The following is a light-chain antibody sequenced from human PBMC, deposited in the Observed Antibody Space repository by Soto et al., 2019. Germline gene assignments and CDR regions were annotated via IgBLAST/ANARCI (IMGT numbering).Light chain of an antibody. CDR1: QTISRW. CDR3: HSRA. CDR2: DAS. Sequence: IQRSQTPSTLSASVGDEVTITCRASQTISRWLAWYQQKPGRAPKLLIYDASTLESGVPSRFSGSGSETEFTLTISRLQPDDFATYFCHSRAFGQGTRLEIK. J-gene: IGKJ5*01. V-gene: IGKV1-5*01.